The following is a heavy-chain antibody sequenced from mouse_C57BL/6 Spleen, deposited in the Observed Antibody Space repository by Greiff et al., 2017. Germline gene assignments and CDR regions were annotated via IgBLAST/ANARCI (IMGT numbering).Heavy chain of an antibody. CDR2: INYDGSSN. V-gene: IGHV5-16*01. CDR3: ARDRGVVAPRYIDV. Sequence: EVHLVESEGGLVQPGSSMKLSCTASGFTFSDYYMAWVRQAPEKGLEWVANINYDGSSNYYLDSLKSRFLILRYNVKNILDLQMSSLKSEDTATSYCARDRGVVAPRYIDVWGTGTTVTVSS. D-gene: IGHD1-1*01. J-gene: IGHJ1*03. CDR1: GFTFSDYY.